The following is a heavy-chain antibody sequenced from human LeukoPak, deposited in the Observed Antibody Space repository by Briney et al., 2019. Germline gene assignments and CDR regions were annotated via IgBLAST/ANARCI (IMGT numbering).Heavy chain of an antibody. CDR3: ARNFYDYGGNWYYFDY. J-gene: IGHJ4*02. CDR2: ISAYNGNT. V-gene: IGHV1-18*01. Sequence: ASVKVSCKASGYTFTSYGISWVRQAPGQGLEWMGWISAYNGNTNYAQKLQGRVSMTTDTSTSTAYMELRSLGSDDTAVYYCARNFYDYGGNWYYFDYWGQGTLVTVSS. D-gene: IGHD4-23*01. CDR1: GYTFTSYG.